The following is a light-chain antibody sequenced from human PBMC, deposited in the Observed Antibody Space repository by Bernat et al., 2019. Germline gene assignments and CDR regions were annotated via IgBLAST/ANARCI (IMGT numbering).Light chain of an antibody. CDR2: DVT. V-gene: IGLV2-14*03. CDR1: SSDVGAYNY. Sequence: QSALTQPASVSGSPGQSITISCTGTSSDVGAYNYVSWFRQHPDKAPKLMLYDVTNRPSGVSYRFSGSKSGNTASLTISGLQADDEADYYCVSYTTSSTFVFGTGTKVTVL. CDR3: VSYTTSSTFV. J-gene: IGLJ1*01.